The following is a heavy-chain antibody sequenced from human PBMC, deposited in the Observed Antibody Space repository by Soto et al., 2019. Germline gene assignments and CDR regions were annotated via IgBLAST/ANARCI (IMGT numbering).Heavy chain of an antibody. D-gene: IGHD3-3*01. V-gene: IGHV3-23*01. CDR2: ISGSGGST. CDR1: GFTFSSYA. J-gene: IGHJ4*02. Sequence: GGSLRLSCAASGFTFSSYAMSWVRQAPGKRLEWVSAISGSGGSTYYADSVKGRFTISRDNSKNTLYLQMNSLRAEDTAVYYCAKDLFGSAEIFGVVIPRVDYWGQGTLVTVSS. CDR3: AKDLFGSAEIFGVVIPRVDY.